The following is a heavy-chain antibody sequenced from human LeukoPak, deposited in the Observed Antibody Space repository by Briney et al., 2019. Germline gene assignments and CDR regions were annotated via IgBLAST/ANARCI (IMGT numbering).Heavy chain of an antibody. Sequence: ASVKVSCKASGYTFIGYYMHWVRQAPGQGLEWMGWISAYNGNTNYAQKLQGRVTMTTDTSTSTAYMELRSLRSDDTAVYYCARRVDYFDYWGQGTLVTVSS. CDR3: ARRVDYFDY. V-gene: IGHV1-18*04. CDR1: GYTFIGYY. J-gene: IGHJ4*02. CDR2: ISAYNGNT.